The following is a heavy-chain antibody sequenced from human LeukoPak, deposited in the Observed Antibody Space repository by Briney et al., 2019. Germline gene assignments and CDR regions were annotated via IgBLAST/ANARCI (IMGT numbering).Heavy chain of an antibody. V-gene: IGHV3-7*04. CDR1: GFTFSNYW. D-gene: IGHD6-13*01. Sequence: PGGSLRLSCAASGFTFSNYWMSWVRQARGEGLEWVANINQGGRESYYVDSVEGRFTISRGNADNSLYLQMNSLRVEDTAVYYCARAATTGTVDYWGQGTLVTVSS. CDR2: INQGGRES. J-gene: IGHJ4*02. CDR3: ARAATTGTVDY.